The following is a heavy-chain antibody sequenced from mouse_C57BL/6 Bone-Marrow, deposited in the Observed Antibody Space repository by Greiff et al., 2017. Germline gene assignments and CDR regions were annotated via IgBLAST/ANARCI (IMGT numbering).Heavy chain of an antibody. Sequence: QVQLQQPGAELVKPGASVKLSCKASGYTFTSYWMQWVKQRPGQGLEWIGEIDPSDSYTNYNQKFKGKATLTVDTSSSTAYMQLSSLTSEDSAVYYCAREGVTTNAMDYWGQGTSVTVSS. V-gene: IGHV1-50*01. CDR2: IDPSDSYT. J-gene: IGHJ4*01. CDR1: GYTFTSYW. D-gene: IGHD2-1*01. CDR3: AREGVTTNAMDY.